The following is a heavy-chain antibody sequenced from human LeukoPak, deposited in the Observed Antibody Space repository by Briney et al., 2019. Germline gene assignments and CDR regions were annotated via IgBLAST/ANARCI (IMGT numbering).Heavy chain of an antibody. Sequence: SETLSLTCTVSGGSISGYYWSWIRQPPGKGLEWIGYIYYSGSTNYNPSLKSRVTISVDTSKNQFSLKLSSVTAADTAVYYCAGRNRYYDFPDYFDDWGKEPWSPSPQ. CDR2: IYYSGST. CDR3: AGRNRYYDFPDYFDD. D-gene: IGHD3-3*01. V-gene: IGHV4-59*13. J-gene: IGHJ4*01. CDR1: GGSISGYY.